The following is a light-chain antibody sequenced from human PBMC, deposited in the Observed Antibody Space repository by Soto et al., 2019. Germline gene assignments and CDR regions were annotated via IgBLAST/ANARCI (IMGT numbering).Light chain of an antibody. CDR3: QHYNTYPRT. Sequence: DIQMTQSPSTLSASVGDRVTITCRASESISGWLAWYQQKPGKAPKLVIFTASTLESGVPSRFSGSGSGTEFTLSITSRQPDDFATYYCQHYNTYPRTLGQGTKVEIK. J-gene: IGKJ1*01. V-gene: IGKV1-5*03. CDR1: ESISGW. CDR2: TAS.